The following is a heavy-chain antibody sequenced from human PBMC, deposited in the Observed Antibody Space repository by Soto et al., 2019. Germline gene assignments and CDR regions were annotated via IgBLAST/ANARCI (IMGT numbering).Heavy chain of an antibody. V-gene: IGHV2-5*02. D-gene: IGHD3-3*01. Sequence: QITLNESGPTQVKPRQTLTLTCTFSGFSLTTSGVGVGWIRQSPGKAPEWLALIYWDAEKRYSPSLKSRLTITKDTSKNQVVLTVADLDPADTATYYCAHRVLRTVFGLVTTTAIYFDFWGQGTPVAVSS. CDR1: GFSLTTSGVG. CDR3: AHRVLRTVFGLVTTTAIYFDF. CDR2: IYWDAEK. J-gene: IGHJ4*02.